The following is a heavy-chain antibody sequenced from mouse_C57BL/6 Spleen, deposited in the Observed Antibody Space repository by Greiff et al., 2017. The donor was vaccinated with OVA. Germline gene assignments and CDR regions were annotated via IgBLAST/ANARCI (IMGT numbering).Heavy chain of an antibody. CDR3: TRDRDYYGSSRFDY. D-gene: IGHD1-1*01. V-gene: IGHV5-9-1*02. CDR1: GFTFSSYA. CDR2: ISSGGDYI. J-gene: IGHJ2*01. Sequence: EVQLVESGEGLVKPGGSLKLSCAASGFTFSSYAMSWVRQTPEKRLEWVAYISSGGDYIYYADTVKGRFTISRDNARNTLYLQMSSLKSEDTAMYYCTRDRDYYGSSRFDYWGQGTTLTVSS.